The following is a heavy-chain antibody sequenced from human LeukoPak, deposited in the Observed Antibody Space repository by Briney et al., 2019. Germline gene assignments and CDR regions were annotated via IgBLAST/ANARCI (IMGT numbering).Heavy chain of an antibody. J-gene: IGHJ4*02. CDR2: IRYDGSNK. CDR1: GFTFSSYG. V-gene: IGHV3-30*02. Sequence: GGPLRLSCAASGFTFSSYGMHWVRQAPGKGLEWVAFIRYDGSNKYYADSVKGRFTISRDNSKNTLYLQMNSLRAEDTAVYYCAKTGIAAAGPEDYWGQGTLVTVSS. D-gene: IGHD6-13*01. CDR3: AKTGIAAAGPEDY.